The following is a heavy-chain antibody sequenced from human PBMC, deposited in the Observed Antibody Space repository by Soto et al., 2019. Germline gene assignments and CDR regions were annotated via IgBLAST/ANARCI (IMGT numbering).Heavy chain of an antibody. CDR2: IYYSGST. Sequence: SETLSHTCTVSGGSISSYYWSWIRQPPGKGLEWIGYIYYSGSTNYNPSLKSRVTISVDTSKNQFSLKLSSVTAADTAVYYCAGQYSSSWYGVNYWGQGTLVTVSS. D-gene: IGHD6-13*01. CDR3: AGQYSSSWYGVNY. CDR1: GGSISSYY. V-gene: IGHV4-59*01. J-gene: IGHJ4*02.